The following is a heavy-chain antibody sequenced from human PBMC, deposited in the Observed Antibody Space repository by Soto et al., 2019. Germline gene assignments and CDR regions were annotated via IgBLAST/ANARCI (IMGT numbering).Heavy chain of an antibody. Sequence: TRSVTCSVSGASILSVGFKWSWIRQHPGKGLEWIGYIFYDGTTYYNPSLKGRVIISVDTSDNSFSLNLNSVTAADTAMYYCARDRRFCSTASCLTGDFYYPMDVWGQGTTVTVSS. D-gene: IGHD2-2*01. V-gene: IGHV4-31*03. CDR3: ARDRRFCSTASCLTGDFYYPMDV. CDR1: GASILSVGFK. J-gene: IGHJ6*02. CDR2: IFYDGTT.